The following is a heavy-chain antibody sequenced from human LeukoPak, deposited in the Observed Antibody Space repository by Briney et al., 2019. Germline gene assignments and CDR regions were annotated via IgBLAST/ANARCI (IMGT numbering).Heavy chain of an antibody. CDR1: GFTVSSNY. CDR3: TRDRWYSSDDTSMYFYAMDL. Sequence: PGGSLRLSCAASGFTVSSNYMSWVRQAPGKALEWVSLVDWDGSGTYYADSVRGRFTISRDNRKKTLYLEMNSLRSEDTVLYYCTRDRWYSSDDTSMYFYAMDLWGHGTAVTVSS. CDR2: VDWDGSGT. V-gene: IGHV3-43*01. J-gene: IGHJ6*02. D-gene: IGHD4-23*01.